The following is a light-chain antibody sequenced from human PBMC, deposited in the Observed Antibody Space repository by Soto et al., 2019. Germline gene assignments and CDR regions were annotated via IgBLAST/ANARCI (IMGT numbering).Light chain of an antibody. CDR2: DTY. V-gene: IGLV1-44*01. Sequence: QSVLTQPPSASGTPGQRVTISCSGSGSTIGRNTVQWLKQLPGTAPKLLIYDTYHRPSGVPDRFSGSKSGTSASLAISGLQSEDEADYYCAAWDGSLSAWVFGGGTKLTVL. CDR3: AAWDGSLSAWV. J-gene: IGLJ3*02. CDR1: GSTIGRNT.